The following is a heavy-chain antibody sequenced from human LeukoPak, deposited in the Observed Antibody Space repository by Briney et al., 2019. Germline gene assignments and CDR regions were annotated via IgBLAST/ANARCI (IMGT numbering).Heavy chain of an antibody. D-gene: IGHD3-16*01. CDR2: ISYDGSNK. V-gene: IGHV3-30*03. Sequence: GGSLRLSCAASGFTFSSYGMHWARQAPGKGLEWVAVISYDGSNKYYADSVKGRFTISRDNSKNTLYLQMNSLRAEDTAVYYCARGGYFDYWGQGTLVTVSS. CDR3: ARGGYFDY. CDR1: GFTFSSYG. J-gene: IGHJ4*02.